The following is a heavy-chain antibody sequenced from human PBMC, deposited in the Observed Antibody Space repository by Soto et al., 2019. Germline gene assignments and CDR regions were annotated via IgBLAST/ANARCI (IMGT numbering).Heavy chain of an antibody. CDR1: GFTFSSYA. CDR2: ISAGGANT. D-gene: IGHD2-2*01. Sequence: VQLLESGGDLVQPGGSLRLSCAASGFTFSSYAMSWVRQAPGRGLEWVSTISAGGANTQYAESVKGRFIISRDNSKNTLHLQMNTLRAEDTAVYYCAKERYCSATSCYGGFDIWGQGTVVTVSS. V-gene: IGHV3-23*01. J-gene: IGHJ3*02. CDR3: AKERYCSATSCYGGFDI.